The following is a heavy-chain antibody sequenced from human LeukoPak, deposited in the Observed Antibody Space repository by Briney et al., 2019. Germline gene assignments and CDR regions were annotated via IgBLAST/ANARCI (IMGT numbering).Heavy chain of an antibody. D-gene: IGHD1-1*01. Sequence: SETLSLTCAVYGGSFSGYYWSWIRQPPGKGLEWIGEINHSGSTNYNPSLKSRVTISVDTSKNQFSLKLSSVTAADTAVYYCARDWNDVTEGGYWGQGTLVTVSS. CDR1: GGSFSGYY. CDR2: INHSGST. V-gene: IGHV4-34*01. J-gene: IGHJ4*02. CDR3: ARDWNDVTEGGY.